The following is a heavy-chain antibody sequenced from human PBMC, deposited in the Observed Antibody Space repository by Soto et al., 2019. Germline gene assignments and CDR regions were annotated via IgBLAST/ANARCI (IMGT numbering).Heavy chain of an antibody. J-gene: IGHJ3*02. CDR1: GFTFSSYA. D-gene: IGHD6-13*01. Sequence: QVQLVESGGGVVQPGRSLRLSCAASGFTFSSYAMHWVRQAPGKGLEWVAVISYDGSNKYYADSVKGRFTISRDNFKNTLDLQMNRLIAEDTAVYYCAREAGYSSLNAYAFYIWGQGTMVTVSS. V-gene: IGHV3-30-3*01. CDR3: AREAGYSSLNAYAFYI. CDR2: ISYDGSNK.